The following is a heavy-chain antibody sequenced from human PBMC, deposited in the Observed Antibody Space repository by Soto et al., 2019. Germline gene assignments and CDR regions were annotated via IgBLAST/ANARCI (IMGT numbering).Heavy chain of an antibody. Sequence: GSLRLACAASGXTVSSYSMSWVRQAPGKGLELVSAISGSGGSTYYADYVKGRFNISGDNSKNTLYLQMNSLRAEETAVYYCAKDRGTMIVVINWFDPWGQGTLAPVSS. D-gene: IGHD3-22*01. CDR1: GXTVSSYS. CDR3: AKDRGTMIVVINWFDP. V-gene: IGHV3-23*01. CDR2: ISGSGGST. J-gene: IGHJ5*02.